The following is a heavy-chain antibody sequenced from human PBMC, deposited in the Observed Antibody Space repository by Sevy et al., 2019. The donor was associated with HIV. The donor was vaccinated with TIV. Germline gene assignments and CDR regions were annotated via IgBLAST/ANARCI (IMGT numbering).Heavy chain of an antibody. CDR3: ASVGIAVAAWESAFDI. V-gene: IGHV1-3*01. D-gene: IGHD6-19*01. Sequence: ASVKVSCKASGYTFTSYAMHWVRQAPGQRLEWMGWINAGNGNTKYSQKFQGRVTITRDTSASTAYMELSSLRSEDTAGYYCASVGIAVAAWESAFDIWGQGTMVTVSS. CDR1: GYTFTSYA. J-gene: IGHJ3*02. CDR2: INAGNGNT.